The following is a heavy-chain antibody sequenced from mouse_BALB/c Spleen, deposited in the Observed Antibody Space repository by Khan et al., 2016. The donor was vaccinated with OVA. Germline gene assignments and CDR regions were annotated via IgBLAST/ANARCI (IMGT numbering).Heavy chain of an antibody. CDR1: GYTFTTAG. V-gene: IGHV9-4*02. D-gene: IGHD2-4*01. Sequence: MQEVQSVPALKKPGKTVRISCQASGYTFTTAGIQCVPKMPGKGLKWIGWINTHTGVPKYADDSKGRFAFSFVISVNTAYLQITKLKNEETATYFCARGGAAYYENDRGAMEYWGQGTSVTVSS. CDR2: INTHTGVP. J-gene: IGHJ4*01. CDR3: ARGGAAYYENDRGAMEY.